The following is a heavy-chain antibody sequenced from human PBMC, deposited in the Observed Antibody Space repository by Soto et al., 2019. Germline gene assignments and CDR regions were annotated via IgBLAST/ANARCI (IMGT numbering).Heavy chain of an antibody. CDR2: ISGSGGST. V-gene: IGHV3-23*01. Sequence: GGSLRLSCAASGFTFSSYAMSWVRQAPGKGLEWVSAISGSGGSTYYADSVKGRFTISRDNSKNTLYLQMNSLRAEDTAVYYCAKAMFSGSSSSLGHYYYYGMDVWGQGTTVTVSS. D-gene: IGHD6-6*01. CDR1: GFTFSSYA. CDR3: AKAMFSGSSSSLGHYYYYGMDV. J-gene: IGHJ6*02.